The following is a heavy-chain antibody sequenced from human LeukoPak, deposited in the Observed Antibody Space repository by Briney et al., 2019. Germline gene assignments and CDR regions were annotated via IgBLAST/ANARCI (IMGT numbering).Heavy chain of an antibody. V-gene: IGHV1-69*05. CDR3: AREGYSYASYY. CDR1: GGTFSSYA. Sequence: ASVKVSCKASGGTFSSYAISWVRQAPGQGLEWMGGIIPILGTANYTQKFQGRVTITTDESTSTAYMELSSLRSEDTAVYYRAREGYSYASYYWGQGTLFTVSS. J-gene: IGHJ4*02. D-gene: IGHD5-18*01. CDR2: IIPILGTA.